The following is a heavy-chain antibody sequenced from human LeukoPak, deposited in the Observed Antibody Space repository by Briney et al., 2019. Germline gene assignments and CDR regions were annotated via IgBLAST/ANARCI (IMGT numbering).Heavy chain of an antibody. J-gene: IGHJ4*02. CDR3: ARDRRGYGGNFDY. V-gene: IGHV3-66*01. Sequence: PGGALRLSCVASEFTVSSNDMSWVRQAPGKGLEWVSVIYSGGTTSYADSVKGRFTISRDNSKNTLYLQMNSLRAEDTALYYCARDRRGYGGNFDYWGQGTLVTVSS. CDR1: EFTVSSND. CDR2: IYSGGTT. D-gene: IGHD4-23*01.